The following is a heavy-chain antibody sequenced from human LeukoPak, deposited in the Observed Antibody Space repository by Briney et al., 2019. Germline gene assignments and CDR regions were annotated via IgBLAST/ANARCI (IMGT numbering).Heavy chain of an antibody. CDR2: INHSGST. CDR1: GGSFSGYY. Sequence: PSETLSLTCAVYGGSFSGYYWSWIRQPPGKGLEWIGEINHSGSTNYNPSLKSRVTISVDTSKNQFSLKLSSVTAADTAVYYCARVGYCSGGSCSAGDYWGQGTLVTVSS. V-gene: IGHV4-34*01. J-gene: IGHJ4*02. D-gene: IGHD2-15*01. CDR3: ARVGYCSGGSCSAGDY.